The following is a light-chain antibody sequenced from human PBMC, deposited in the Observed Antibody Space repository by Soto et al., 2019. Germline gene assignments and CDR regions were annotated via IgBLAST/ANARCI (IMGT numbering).Light chain of an antibody. V-gene: IGKV3-15*01. CDR2: GAS. J-gene: IGKJ1*01. CDR1: QSFSSN. Sequence: DIVMTQSPATLSVSTGERATLSCRASQSFSSNLACYQQTPGQAPRLLIHGASTRATGIPARFSSSGSGTEFTLTISSLHYEDFVVYYCQQYNTWPPWMFCQGANVHIK. CDR3: QQYNTWPPWM.